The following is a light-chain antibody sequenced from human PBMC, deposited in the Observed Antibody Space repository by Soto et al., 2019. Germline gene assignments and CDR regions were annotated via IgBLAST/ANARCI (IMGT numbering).Light chain of an antibody. Sequence: QSALTQPASVSGSPGQSITISCTGTSSDVGGYKHVSWYQQHPGKAPKLMIYEVSNRPSGVSNRFSGSKSGNTASLTISGLQAEDEADYYCSSYTSSSTYVFGTGTKLTVL. J-gene: IGLJ1*01. CDR2: EVS. CDR3: SSYTSSSTYV. V-gene: IGLV2-14*01. CDR1: SSDVGGYKH.